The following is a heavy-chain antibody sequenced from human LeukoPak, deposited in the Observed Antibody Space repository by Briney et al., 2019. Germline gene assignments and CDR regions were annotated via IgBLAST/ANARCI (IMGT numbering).Heavy chain of an antibody. CDR2: ISSGSTYI. D-gene: IGHD6-19*01. Sequence: GGSLRLSCAASGFTFSSYSMKWVRQAPGKGLEWVSSISSGSTYIYYGDSVKGRFTISRDNAKNSLYLQMSSLRAEDTAVYYCAKRSDIDTFHIWGQGTMVTVSS. CDR3: AKRSDIDTFHI. J-gene: IGHJ3*02. CDR1: GFTFSSYS. V-gene: IGHV3-21*01.